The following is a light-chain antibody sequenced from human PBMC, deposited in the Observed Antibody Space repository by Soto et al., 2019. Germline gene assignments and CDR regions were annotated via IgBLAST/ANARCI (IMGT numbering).Light chain of an antibody. Sequence: SYELTQPPPVSVAPGQTATIKCGGDNIGSKSVDWNQQKLGQAPLLVVRYDSGLPSWIHERFSGSNSGNTATLIISRVEVGDEADYYCQVWDSGSDHAVFGGGTPLPVL. CDR3: QVWDSGSDHAV. CDR2: YDS. J-gene: IGLJ2*01. V-gene: IGLV3-21*02. CDR1: NIGSKS.